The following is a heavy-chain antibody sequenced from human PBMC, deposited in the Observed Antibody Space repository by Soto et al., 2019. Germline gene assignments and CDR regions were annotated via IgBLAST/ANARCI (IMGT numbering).Heavy chain of an antibody. V-gene: IGHV1-69*04. CDR2: IIPILGIA. J-gene: IGHJ4*02. CDR1: GGTFSSYT. CDR3: ARDRVTTVTTLNY. D-gene: IGHD4-4*01. Sequence: SVKVSCKASGGTFSSYTISWVRQAPGQGLEWMGRIIPILGIANYAQKFQGRVTITADKSTSTAYMELSSLRSEDTAVYYCARDRVTTVTTLNYWGQGTLVTVSS.